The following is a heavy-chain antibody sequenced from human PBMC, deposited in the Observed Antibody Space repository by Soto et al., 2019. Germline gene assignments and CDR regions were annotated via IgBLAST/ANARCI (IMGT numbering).Heavy chain of an antibody. J-gene: IGHJ6*02. CDR2: ISWNSGTI. CDR3: AKDMRGGSSSSRYYYGLDV. D-gene: IGHD6-13*01. CDR1: GFTFDDYA. V-gene: IGHV3-9*01. Sequence: DVQLVESGGGLVQPGRSLRLSCAASGFTFDDYAMHWVRQAPGKGLEWVSGISWNSGTIVYADSVKGRFKISRDNAKNSLYLQMNSLRGEDTALYYCAKDMRGGSSSSRYYYGLDVWGQGTTVTVSS.